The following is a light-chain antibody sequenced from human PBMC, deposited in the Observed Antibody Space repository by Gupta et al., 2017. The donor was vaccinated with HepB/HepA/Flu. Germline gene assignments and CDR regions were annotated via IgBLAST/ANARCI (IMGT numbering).Light chain of an antibody. Sequence: DIQMAQSPSTLSASVGDRVTITCRASQSISGWLAWYQQKPGKAPKLLIYKASSLESGVPSRFSGSGSGTEFTLTISSLQPDDFATYYCQQYMIPWTFGQGTRVEIK. CDR1: QSISGW. CDR3: QQYMIPWT. V-gene: IGKV1-5*03. J-gene: IGKJ1*01. CDR2: KAS.